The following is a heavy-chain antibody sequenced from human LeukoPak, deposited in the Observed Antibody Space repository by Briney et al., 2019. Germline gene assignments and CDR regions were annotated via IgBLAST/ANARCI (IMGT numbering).Heavy chain of an antibody. CDR3: AKTTRFYDFWSGSQGDAFDI. V-gene: IGHV3-21*01. Sequence: GGSLRLSCAASGFTFSSYSMNWVRQAPGKGLEWVSSISSSSSYIYYADSVKGRFTISRDNAKNSLYLQMNSLRAEDTAVYYCAKTTRFYDFWSGSQGDAFDIWGQGTMVTVSS. J-gene: IGHJ3*02. CDR1: GFTFSSYS. CDR2: ISSSSSYI. D-gene: IGHD3-3*01.